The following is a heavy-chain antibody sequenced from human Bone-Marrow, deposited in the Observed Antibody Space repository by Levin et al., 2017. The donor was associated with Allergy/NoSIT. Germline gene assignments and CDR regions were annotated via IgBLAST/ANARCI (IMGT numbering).Heavy chain of an antibody. J-gene: IGHJ4*02. CDR2: ISGSGGST. CDR1: GFTFSSYA. Sequence: GESLKISCAASGFTFSSYAMTWVRQAPGKGLEWVSGISGSGGSTYYVVSVKGRFTISRDNSKNTLYLQMNSLRAEDTAVYYCAKEVGTYYYDSSGRNYFDYWGQGTLVTVSS. CDR3: AKEVGTYYYDSSGRNYFDY. D-gene: IGHD3-22*01. V-gene: IGHV3-23*01.